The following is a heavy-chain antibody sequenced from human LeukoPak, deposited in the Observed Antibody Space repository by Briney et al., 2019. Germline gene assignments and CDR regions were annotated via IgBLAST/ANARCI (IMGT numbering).Heavy chain of an antibody. D-gene: IGHD2-2*01. Sequence: ASVRVSCKASGYIFSGYFIHWVRQAPGQGLEWMGWINPNSDSTYYAQKFQGRVTMTRDTSISTAYMELSRLRSDDTAVYYCARGGSPIYYYYMDVWGKGTTVTISS. J-gene: IGHJ6*03. CDR1: GYIFSGYF. CDR2: INPNSDST. V-gene: IGHV1-2*02. CDR3: ARGGSPIYYYYMDV.